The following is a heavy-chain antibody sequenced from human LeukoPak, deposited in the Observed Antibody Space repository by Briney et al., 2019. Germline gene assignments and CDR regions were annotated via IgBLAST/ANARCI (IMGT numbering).Heavy chain of an antibody. CDR2: IYYSGST. J-gene: IGHJ5*02. D-gene: IGHD3-22*01. CDR3: ARHPTGGYYYDSSGLGSNWFDP. Sequence: SEALSLTCTVSGGSISSSSYYWGWIRQPPGKGLEWIGSIYYSGSTYYNPSLKSQVTISVDTSKNQFSLKLSSVTAADTAVYYCARHPTGGYYYDSSGLGSNWFDPWGQGTLVTVSS. CDR1: GGSISSSSYY. V-gene: IGHV4-39*01.